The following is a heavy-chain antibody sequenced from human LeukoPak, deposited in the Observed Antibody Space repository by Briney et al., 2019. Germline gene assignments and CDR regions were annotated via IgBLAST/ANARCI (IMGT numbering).Heavy chain of an antibody. CDR3: ARFGIAAAAQIDY. CDR1: GYSISSGYY. Sequence: SETLSLTCTVSGYSISSGYYWGWIRQPPGKGLEWIGSIYHSGSTYYNPSLKSRVTISVDTSKNQFSPKLSSVTAADTAVYYCARFGIAAAAQIDYWGQGTLVTVSS. CDR2: IYHSGST. J-gene: IGHJ4*02. D-gene: IGHD6-13*01. V-gene: IGHV4-38-2*02.